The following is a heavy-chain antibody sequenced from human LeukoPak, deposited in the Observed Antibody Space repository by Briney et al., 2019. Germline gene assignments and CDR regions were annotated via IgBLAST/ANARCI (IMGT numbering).Heavy chain of an antibody. CDR1: GYTFTGYY. V-gene: IGHV1-2*02. J-gene: IGHJ4*02. Sequence: ASVKVSCKASGYTFTGYYMHWVRQAPGQGLEWMGWINPNSGGTNYAQKFQGRVTMTRVTSISTAYMELSRLRSDDTAVYYCARDLEYYYGSGSYPYWGQGTLVTVSS. CDR2: INPNSGGT. D-gene: IGHD3-10*01. CDR3: ARDLEYYYGSGSYPY.